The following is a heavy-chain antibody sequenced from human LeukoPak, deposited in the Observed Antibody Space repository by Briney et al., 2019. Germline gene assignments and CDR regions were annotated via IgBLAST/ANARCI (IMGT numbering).Heavy chain of an antibody. CDR1: GYSFTSYW. D-gene: IGHD3-3*01. J-gene: IGHJ4*02. CDR3: ATRRRLRFLEWSPPFDY. Sequence: GESLKISCKGSGYSFTSYWIGWVRQMPGKGLEWMGIIYPGDSDTRYSPSFQGQVTISADKSISTAYLQWSSLKASDTAMYYWATRRRLRFLEWSPPFDYWGQGTLVTVSS. V-gene: IGHV5-51*01. CDR2: IYPGDSDT.